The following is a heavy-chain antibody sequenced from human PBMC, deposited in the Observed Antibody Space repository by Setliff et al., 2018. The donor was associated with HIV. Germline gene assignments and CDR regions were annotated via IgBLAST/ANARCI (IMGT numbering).Heavy chain of an antibody. CDR2: IIPILGIA. V-gene: IGHV1-69*10. CDR1: GGTFSSYA. CDR3: ARGVQSPPHYSYYYMDV. Sequence: SVKVSCKASGGTFSSYAISWVRQAPGQGLEWMGGIIPILGIANYAQKFQGRVTITADKSTSTAHMELSSLRSEDTAVYYCARGVQSPPHYSYYYMDVWGEGTMVTVSS. J-gene: IGHJ6*03. D-gene: IGHD3-3*01.